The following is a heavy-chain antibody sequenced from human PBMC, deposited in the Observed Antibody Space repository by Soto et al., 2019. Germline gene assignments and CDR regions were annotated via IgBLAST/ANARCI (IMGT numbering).Heavy chain of an antibody. CDR3: ARTLHGSSTGWYTGIFDF. V-gene: IGHV2-5*02. D-gene: IGHD6-19*01. CDR2: IYWDDDK. CDR1: GFSLTTSGVG. J-gene: IGHJ4*02. Sequence: SGPTLVNPTQTLTLTCAFSGFSLTTSGVGVGWIRQPPGKALEWLAFIYWDDDKRYSPSLRGRLAISKDTSKNQVILTMTNMDPVDTATPFCARTLHGSSTGWYTGIFDFWGQGPRVTVSS.